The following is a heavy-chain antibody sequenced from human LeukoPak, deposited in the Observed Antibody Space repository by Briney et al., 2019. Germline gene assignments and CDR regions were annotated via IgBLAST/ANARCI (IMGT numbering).Heavy chain of an antibody. D-gene: IGHD3-22*01. CDR3: ARRLYYYDSSGYSGFDH. Sequence: ASVKVSCKASGYTFTSYDINWVRQATGQGLEWMGWMNPNSGNTGYAQKFQGRVTITRNTSISTAYMELSSLRSEDTAVYYCARRLYYYDSSGYSGFDHWGQGTLVTVSS. J-gene: IGHJ4*02. CDR2: MNPNSGNT. CDR1: GYTFTSYD. V-gene: IGHV1-8*03.